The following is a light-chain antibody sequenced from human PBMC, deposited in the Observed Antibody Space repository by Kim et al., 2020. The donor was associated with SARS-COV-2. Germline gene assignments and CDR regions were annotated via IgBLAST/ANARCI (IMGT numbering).Light chain of an antibody. V-gene: IGLV3-1*01. Sequence: SSELTQSPSVSVSPGQTASITCSGDKLGDKYACWYQQKPGQSPVLAIYQDSKRPSGIPERFSGSNSGNTATLTISGTQAMDEADYYCQAWDSSTAQVFGG. CDR3: QAWDSSTAQV. J-gene: IGLJ3*02. CDR1: KLGDKY. CDR2: QDS.